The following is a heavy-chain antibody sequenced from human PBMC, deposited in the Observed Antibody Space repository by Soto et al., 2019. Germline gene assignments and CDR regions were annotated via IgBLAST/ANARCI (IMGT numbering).Heavy chain of an antibody. Sequence: ASVKVCCKASGYTFTSYGISWVRQAPGQGLEWMGWISAYNGNTNYAQKLQGRVTMTTDTSTSTAYMELRSLRSDDTAVYYCATALTYYYDSSGSYWGQGTLVTVSS. CDR1: GYTFTSYG. J-gene: IGHJ4*02. CDR3: ATALTYYYDSSGSY. V-gene: IGHV1-18*01. D-gene: IGHD3-22*01. CDR2: ISAYNGNT.